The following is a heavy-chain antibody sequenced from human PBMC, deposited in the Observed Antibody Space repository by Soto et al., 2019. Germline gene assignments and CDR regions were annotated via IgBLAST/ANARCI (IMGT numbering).Heavy chain of an antibody. D-gene: IGHD3-10*01. CDR1: GFTLSAYW. CDR3: ARDVSPGRSSLSLDAFDI. Sequence: EVQLEESGGDLVQPGGSLRLSCAASGFTLSAYWMTWVRQAPGKGLEWVANINRDGSKKSYLDSVRGRFTISRDNVGNSLYLKMDSLRADDTALYYCARDVSPGRSSLSLDAFDIWGQGTMVTVSS. J-gene: IGHJ3*02. V-gene: IGHV3-7*05. CDR2: INRDGSKK.